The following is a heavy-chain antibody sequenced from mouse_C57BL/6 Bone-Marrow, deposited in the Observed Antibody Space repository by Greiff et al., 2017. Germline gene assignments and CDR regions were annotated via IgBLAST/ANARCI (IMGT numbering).Heavy chain of an antibody. CDR3: IYDGYYRGFLAY. D-gene: IGHD2-3*01. J-gene: IGHJ3*01. CDR2: IHPNSGST. CDR1: GYTFTSYW. Sequence: QVQLQQPGAELVKPGASVKLSCKASGYTFTSYWMHWVKQRPGQGLEWIGMIHPNSGSTNYNEKFKSKATLTVDKSSSTAYMQLSSLTSEDSAVYYCIYDGYYRGFLAYWGQGTLVTVSA. V-gene: IGHV1-64*01.